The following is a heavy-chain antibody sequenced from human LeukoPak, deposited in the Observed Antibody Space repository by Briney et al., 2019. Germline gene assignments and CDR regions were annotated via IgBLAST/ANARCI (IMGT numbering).Heavy chain of an antibody. D-gene: IGHD2-2*01. CDR3: ARAVAAASYYYYYMDV. CDR1: GGSISSHY. V-gene: IGHV4-59*11. J-gene: IGHJ6*03. Sequence: SETLSLTCTVSGGSISSHYWTWIRQPPGKGLEWIGNIHNSGSTNYNPSLKSRVTISVDTSKNQFSLKLSSVTAADTAVYYCARAVAAASYYYYYMDVWGKGTTVTVSS. CDR2: IHNSGST.